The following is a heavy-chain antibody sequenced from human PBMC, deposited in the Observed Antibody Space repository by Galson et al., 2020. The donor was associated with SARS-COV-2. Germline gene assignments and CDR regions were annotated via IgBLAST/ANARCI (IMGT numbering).Heavy chain of an antibody. V-gene: IGHV3-23*01. D-gene: IGHD3-22*01. Sequence: GESLKISCAASGFTFSSYAMSWVRQAPGKGLEWVSAISGSGGSTYYADSVKGRFTISGDNSKNTLYLQMNSLRAEDTAVYYCAKDHRIGVVSTGRDYGMDVWGQGTTVTVSS. J-gene: IGHJ6*02. CDR1: GFTFSSYA. CDR3: AKDHRIGVVSTGRDYGMDV. CDR2: ISGSGGST.